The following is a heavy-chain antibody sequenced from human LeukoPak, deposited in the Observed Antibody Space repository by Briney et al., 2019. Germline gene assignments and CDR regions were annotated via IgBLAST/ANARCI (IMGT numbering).Heavy chain of an antibody. CDR1: GGSFSGYY. CDR2: INHSGST. J-gene: IGHJ3*02. Sequence: SETLSLTCAVYGGSFSGYYWSWIRQPPGKGLEWIGEINHSGSTNYNPSLKSRVTISVDTSKNQFSLKLSSVTAADTAVYYCATHSYGYGGLHDAFDIWGQGTMVTVSS. CDR3: ATHSYGYGGLHDAFDI. V-gene: IGHV4-34*01. D-gene: IGHD5-18*01.